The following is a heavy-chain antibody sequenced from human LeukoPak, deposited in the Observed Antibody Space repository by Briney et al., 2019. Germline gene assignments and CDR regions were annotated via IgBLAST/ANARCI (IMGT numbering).Heavy chain of an antibody. CDR3: ARGGQYYYDSSGYWRVAFDI. J-gene: IGHJ3*02. Sequence: ASVKVSCKASGYTFTGYYMHWVRQAPGQGLEWMGWINPNSGGTNYAQKFQGRVTMTRDTSISTAYMELSRLRSDDTAVYYCARGGQYYYDSSGYWRVAFDIWGQGTMVTVSS. CDR2: INPNSGGT. V-gene: IGHV1-2*02. CDR1: GYTFTGYY. D-gene: IGHD3-22*01.